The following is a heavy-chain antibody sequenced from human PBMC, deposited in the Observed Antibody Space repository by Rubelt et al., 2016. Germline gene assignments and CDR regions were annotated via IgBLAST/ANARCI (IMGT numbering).Heavy chain of an antibody. D-gene: IGHD6-6*01. CDR1: GYTFTSYG. CDR2: ISAYNGNT. Sequence: QVQLVQSGAEVKKPGASVKVSCKASGYTFTSYGISWVRQAPGQGLEWMGWISAYNGNTNYAQKLQGRVTMTTDTSTSTAYLELSGLRSDDTAVYYCARDRIRIAARQGWYFDLWGRGTLVTVSS. V-gene: IGHV1-18*01. J-gene: IGHJ2*01. CDR3: ARDRIRIAARQGWYFDL.